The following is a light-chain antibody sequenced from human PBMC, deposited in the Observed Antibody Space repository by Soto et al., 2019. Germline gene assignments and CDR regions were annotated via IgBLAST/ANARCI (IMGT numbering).Light chain of an antibody. Sequence: QSALTQPPSVSGAPGQRVTISCTGGSSNIGAANDVHWYQQLPGTAPKLLIYGDTYRPSGVPDRFSGSKSGTSASLTISGLQAEDEADYYCSSYTSSSTRVFGTGTKVTVL. CDR3: SSYTSSSTRV. CDR2: GDT. J-gene: IGLJ1*01. V-gene: IGLV1-40*01. CDR1: SSNIGAAND.